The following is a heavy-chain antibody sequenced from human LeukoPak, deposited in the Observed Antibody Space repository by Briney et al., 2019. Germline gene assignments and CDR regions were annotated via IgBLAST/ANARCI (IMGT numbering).Heavy chain of an antibody. CDR1: DASVVIYY. CDR2: VYYSGGT. D-gene: IGHD1-26*01. V-gene: IGHV4-59*08. CDR3: ARIVGTNYFDY. Sequence: PSETLSLTRSVSDASVVIYYWSWIRQPPGKGLEWIGLVYYSGGTNYNPSLRSRLTISVDTSKNQFSLKLTSVTAADTAVYYCARIVGTNYFDYWGQGALVTVSS. J-gene: IGHJ4*02.